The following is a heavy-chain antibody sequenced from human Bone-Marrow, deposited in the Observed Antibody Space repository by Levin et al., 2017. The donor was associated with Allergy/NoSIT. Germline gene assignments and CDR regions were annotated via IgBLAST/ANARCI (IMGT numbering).Heavy chain of an antibody. D-gene: IGHD2-15*01. J-gene: IGHJ3*02. CDR1: GFTFTNAW. Sequence: GGSLRLSCAASGFTFTNAWMSWVRQAPGKGLEWVGRIKSKSDGGTTEYAAPVKDRFTISRDDSKTTLYVQMNSLKTEDTAVYYCATDRSLGGFDIWGQGTMVIVSS. CDR3: ATDRSLGGFDI. V-gene: IGHV3-15*01. CDR2: IKSKSDGGTT.